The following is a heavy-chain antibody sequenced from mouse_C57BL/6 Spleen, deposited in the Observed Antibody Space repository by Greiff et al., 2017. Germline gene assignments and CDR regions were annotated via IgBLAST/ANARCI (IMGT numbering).Heavy chain of an antibody. J-gene: IGHJ2*01. V-gene: IGHV6-3*01. CDR2: IRLKSDNYAT. Sequence: EVMLVESGGGLVQPGGSMKFSCVASGFTFSNYWMNWVRQSPEKGLEWVAQIRLKSDNYATHYAESVKGRFTISRDASKSSVYLQMNNLRAEDTGIYYCTKWDYWGQGTTLTVSS. CDR1: GFTFSNYW. CDR3: TKWDY.